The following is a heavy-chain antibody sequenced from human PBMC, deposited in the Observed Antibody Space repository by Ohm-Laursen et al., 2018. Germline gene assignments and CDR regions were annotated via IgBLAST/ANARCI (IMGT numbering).Heavy chain of an antibody. CDR2: ISGSGGST. D-gene: IGHD3-10*01. CDR3: ARVGYDSGSYYEEGMDV. V-gene: IGHV3-23*01. Sequence: SLRLSCTASGFTFSSYAMSWVRQAPGKGLEWVSAISGSGGSTYYADSVKGRFTISRDNAKNTLYLQMNSLRAEDTAVYYCARVGYDSGSYYEEGMDVWGQGTTVTVSS. CDR1: GFTFSSYA. J-gene: IGHJ6*02.